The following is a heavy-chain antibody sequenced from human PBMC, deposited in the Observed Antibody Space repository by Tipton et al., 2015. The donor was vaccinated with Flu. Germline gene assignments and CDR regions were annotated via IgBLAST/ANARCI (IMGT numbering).Heavy chain of an antibody. CDR3: ARDAVAGYFDY. V-gene: IGHV3-7*01. CDR1: GFTFSSYW. Sequence: SLRLSCAASGFTFSSYWMSWVRQAPGKGLEWVANIKQDGSEKYYVDSVKGRFTISRDNSKNTLYLQMNSLRAEDTAVYYCARDAVAGYFDYWGQGTLVTVSS. D-gene: IGHD6-19*01. J-gene: IGHJ4*02. CDR2: IKQDGSEK.